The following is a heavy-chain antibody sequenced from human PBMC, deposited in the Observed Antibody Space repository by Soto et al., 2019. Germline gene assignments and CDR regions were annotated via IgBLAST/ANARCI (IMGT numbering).Heavy chain of an antibody. Sequence: SVKVSCKASGGTFSSYAISWLRQSPGQGLEWMGGIIPIFGTANYAQKFQGRVTITADKSTSTAYVELSSLRSEDTAVYYCARSDIVVVPAAPGGVYYYYGMDVWGQGTTVTVSS. J-gene: IGHJ6*02. V-gene: IGHV1-69*06. CDR1: GGTFSSYA. CDR2: IIPIFGTA. CDR3: ARSDIVVVPAAPGGVYYYYGMDV. D-gene: IGHD2-2*01.